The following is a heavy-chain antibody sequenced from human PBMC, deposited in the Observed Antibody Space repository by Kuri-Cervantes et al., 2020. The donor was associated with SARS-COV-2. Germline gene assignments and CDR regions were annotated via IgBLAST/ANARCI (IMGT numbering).Heavy chain of an antibody. Sequence: GGSLRLSCAASGFTFSSYAMSWVRQAPGKGLEWVSAISGSGGSTYYADSVKGRFTISRDNSKNTLYLQMNSLGAEHTAVYYCANPTGHYYYGMDVWGQGTTVTVSS. CDR3: ANPTGHYYYGMDV. J-gene: IGHJ6*02. CDR1: GFTFSSYA. V-gene: IGHV3-23*01. CDR2: ISGSGGST.